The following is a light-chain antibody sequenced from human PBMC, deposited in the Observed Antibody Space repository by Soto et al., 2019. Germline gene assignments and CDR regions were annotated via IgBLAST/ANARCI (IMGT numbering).Light chain of an antibody. CDR2: GAS. CDR3: QQYGSSLFT. J-gene: IGKJ2*01. V-gene: IGKV3-20*01. Sequence: EIVLTQSPGTLSLSPGERATLTCRASQSFSSSSLAWYQQKPGQAPRLLIYGASSRATGIPDRFSGSGSGTDFTLTISRLEPVDFAVYYCQQYGSSLFTFGQGTKLEIK. CDR1: QSFSSSS.